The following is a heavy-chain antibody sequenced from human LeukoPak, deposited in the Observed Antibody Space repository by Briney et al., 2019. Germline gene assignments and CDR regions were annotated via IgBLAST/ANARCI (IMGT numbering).Heavy chain of an antibody. Sequence: GGSLRLSCTASAFTLGYYAMRWFRQAPGKGLEWIGFIKRKAYGATKEYAASEKRSFTISRDDYKSIAYLQINSLKTEDTAVYYCTRDFSSICYGTTDYWGQGTLVTVSS. J-gene: IGHJ4*02. D-gene: IGHD6-13*01. CDR3: TRDFSSICYGTTDY. V-gene: IGHV3-49*03. CDR2: IKRKAYGATK. CDR1: AFTLGYYA.